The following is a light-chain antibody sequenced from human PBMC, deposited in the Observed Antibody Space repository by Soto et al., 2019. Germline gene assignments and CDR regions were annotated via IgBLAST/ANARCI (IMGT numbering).Light chain of an antibody. CDR2: AAS. V-gene: IGKV1-27*01. CDR1: QGMNTC. Sequence: DSQMTQSPSSLSASVGDRVTITCRASQGMNTCLAWYQQKPGTVPKLLIYAASTLQSGVPSRFSGSGSGTDFTLTINSLQPEDVAPDFCLRYNTARRTFGHGTKVDLK. CDR3: LRYNTARRT. J-gene: IGKJ1*01.